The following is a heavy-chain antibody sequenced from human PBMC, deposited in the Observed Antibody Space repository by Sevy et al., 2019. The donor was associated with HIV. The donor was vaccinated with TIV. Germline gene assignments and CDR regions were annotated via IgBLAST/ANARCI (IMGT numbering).Heavy chain of an antibody. V-gene: IGHV3-23*01. Sequence: GGSLRLSCAASGFTFSSYAMTWVRQAPGKGLEWVSSIGGSGRYTYYADSVTGRLSISRDNSKNTLYLQMNSLRAEDTAVYYCAKGFGSGESCPRDYYYYGLDVWGQGTTVTVSS. J-gene: IGHJ6*02. CDR2: IGGSGRYT. D-gene: IGHD2-15*01. CDR1: GFTFSSYA. CDR3: AKGFGSGESCPRDYYYYGLDV.